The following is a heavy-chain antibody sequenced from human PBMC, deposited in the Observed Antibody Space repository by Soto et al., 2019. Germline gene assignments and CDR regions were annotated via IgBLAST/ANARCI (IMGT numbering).Heavy chain of an antibody. D-gene: IGHD3-9*01. V-gene: IGHV3-48*01. J-gene: IGHJ4*02. Sequence: GGSLRLSCAASGFTFSSYSMNWVRQAPGKGLEWVSYISSSSSTIYYADSVKGRFTISRDNAKNSLYLQMNSLRAEDTAVYYCARAIRYFDIYFDYWGQGTLVTVSS. CDR2: ISSSSSTI. CDR1: GFTFSSYS. CDR3: ARAIRYFDIYFDY.